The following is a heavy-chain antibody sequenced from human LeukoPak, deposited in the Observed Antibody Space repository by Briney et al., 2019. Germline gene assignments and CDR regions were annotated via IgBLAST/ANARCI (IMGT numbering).Heavy chain of an antibody. D-gene: IGHD3-10*01. CDR1: GFTISTQA. CDR3: ARDSGSGNDY. Sequence: GGTLRLSCAASGFTISTQAMGWVRQAPGKGLEWVSGINWNGGSTGYADSVKGRFTISRDNAKNSLYLQMNSLRAEDTALYYCARDSGSGNDYWGQGTLVTVSS. CDR2: INWNGGST. J-gene: IGHJ4*02. V-gene: IGHV3-20*04.